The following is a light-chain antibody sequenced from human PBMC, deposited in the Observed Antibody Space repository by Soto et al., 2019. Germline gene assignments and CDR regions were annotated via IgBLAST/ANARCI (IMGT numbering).Light chain of an antibody. J-gene: IGKJ3*01. CDR1: QSVSSSY. Sequence: EIVLTQSPGTLSSSPGERATLSCRASQSVSSSYLAWYQQKPGQAPRLLIYGASSRATGIPDRFSGSGSGTDFTLTISRLEPEDFAVYYCQQYGSSPTFGPGTKVDIK. CDR3: QQYGSSPT. CDR2: GAS. V-gene: IGKV3-20*01.